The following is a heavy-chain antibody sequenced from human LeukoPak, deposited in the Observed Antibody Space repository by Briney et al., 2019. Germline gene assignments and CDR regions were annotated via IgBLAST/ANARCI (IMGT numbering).Heavy chain of an antibody. J-gene: IGHJ5*02. CDR2: INSDGSST. V-gene: IGHV3-74*01. Sequence: GGSLRLSCAASGFTFSSYWMHWVRQAPGKGLVWVSRINSDGSSTSYADSVKGRFTISRDNAKSSLYLQMNSLTVDDTAVYYCARDRSFDSSWNWFDPWGQGTLVTVSS. CDR1: GFTFSSYW. D-gene: IGHD6-13*01. CDR3: ARDRSFDSSWNWFDP.